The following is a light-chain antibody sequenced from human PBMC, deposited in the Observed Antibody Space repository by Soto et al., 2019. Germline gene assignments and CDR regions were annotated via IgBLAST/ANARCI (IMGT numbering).Light chain of an antibody. J-gene: IGKJ2*01. Sequence: DIQMTQSPSSLSASVGDRVTITCRASQSISRYLNWYRQKPGKAPSLLIYGASNLQRGVPSRFTGSGSGTEFTLTISSLQPEDFAAFYCQQRYTSPYTFGQGIKLEIK. CDR2: GAS. CDR3: QQRYTSPYT. V-gene: IGKV1-39*01. CDR1: QSISRY.